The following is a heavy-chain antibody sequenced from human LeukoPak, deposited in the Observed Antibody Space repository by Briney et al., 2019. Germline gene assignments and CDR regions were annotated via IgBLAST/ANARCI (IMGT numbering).Heavy chain of an antibody. V-gene: IGHV3-48*01. CDR1: GFTFSSYS. D-gene: IGHD6-19*01. CDR2: ISSSSSTI. CDR3: AKGIAVAVD. Sequence: GGSLRLSCAASGFTFSSYSMNWVRQAPGKGLEWVSYISSSSSTIYYADSVKGRFTISRDNSKNTLYLQMNSLRAEDTAVYYCAKGIAVAVDWGQGTLVTVSS. J-gene: IGHJ4*02.